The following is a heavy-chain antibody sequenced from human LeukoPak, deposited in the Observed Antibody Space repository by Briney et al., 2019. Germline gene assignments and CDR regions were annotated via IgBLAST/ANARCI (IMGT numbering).Heavy chain of an antibody. CDR3: ARGHYYDSSGYYSGLSDY. J-gene: IGHJ4*02. V-gene: IGHV3-48*03. D-gene: IGHD3-22*01. CDR1: GFTFSSYE. Sequence: GGSLRLSCAASGFTFSSYEMNWVRQAPGKGLEWVSYISSSGSTIYYADSVKGRFTISRDNAKNSLYLQMNSLRAEDTAVYYCARGHYYDSSGYYSGLSDYWGQGTLVTVSS. CDR2: ISSSGSTI.